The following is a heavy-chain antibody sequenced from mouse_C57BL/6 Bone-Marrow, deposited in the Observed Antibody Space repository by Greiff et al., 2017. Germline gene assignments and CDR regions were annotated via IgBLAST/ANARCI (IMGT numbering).Heavy chain of an antibody. CDR1: GYTFTSYW. J-gene: IGHJ4*01. V-gene: IGHV1-74*01. D-gene: IGHD1-1*01. Sequence: QVQLQQSGAELVKPGASVKVSCKASGYTFTSYWMHWVKQRPGQGLEWIGRIHPSDSDTNYNQKFKGKATLTVDQSSSTAYMQLSSLTSEDSAVYYCAIGSTVGYAMDYWGQGTSVTVSS. CDR2: IHPSDSDT. CDR3: AIGSTVGYAMDY.